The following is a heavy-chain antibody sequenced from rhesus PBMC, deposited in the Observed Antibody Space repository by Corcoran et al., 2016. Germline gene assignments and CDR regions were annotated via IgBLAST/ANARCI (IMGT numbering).Heavy chain of an antibody. J-gene: IGHJ6*01. Sequence: QVQLQESGPGLVKPSETLSLTCAVSGGSISGYYWNWIRQPPGKGLEWIGYIGGCSGTPTHHPTLKSRVPISPDTSKNRSSLKLSSVTAADTAVYYCARNGAYYNFWGAENVLDSWGQGVVVTVSS. CDR1: GGSISGYY. CDR2: IGGCSGTP. CDR3: ARNGAYYNFWGAENVLDS. D-gene: IGHD3-3*01. V-gene: IGHV4-165*02.